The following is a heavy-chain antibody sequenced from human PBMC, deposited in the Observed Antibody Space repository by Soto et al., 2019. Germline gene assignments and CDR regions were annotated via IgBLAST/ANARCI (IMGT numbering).Heavy chain of an antibody. J-gene: IGHJ6*02. CDR3: ASSYYYDSSADYYYGMDV. V-gene: IGHV1-69*06. Sequence: QVQLVQSGAEVKKPGSSVKVSCKASGGTFSSYAISWVRQAPGQGLEWLGGIIPIFGTANYAQKFQGRVTSTADKSTSTAYMELSSLRSEDTVVYYCASSYYYDSSADYYYGMDVWGQGTTVTVSS. CDR1: GGTFSSYA. D-gene: IGHD3-22*01. CDR2: IIPIFGTA.